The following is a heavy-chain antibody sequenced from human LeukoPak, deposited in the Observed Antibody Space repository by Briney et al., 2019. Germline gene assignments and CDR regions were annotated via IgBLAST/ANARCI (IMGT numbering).Heavy chain of an antibody. D-gene: IGHD5-12*01. Sequence: SETLSLTCTVSGGCISSYYWSWIRQPPGKGLEWIGYIYYSGSTNYNPSLKSRVTISVDTSKNQFSLKLSSVTAADTAVYYCAREARGYSGYDNYFDYWGQGTLVTVSS. CDR1: GGCISSYY. V-gene: IGHV4-59*01. J-gene: IGHJ4*02. CDR2: IYYSGST. CDR3: AREARGYSGYDNYFDY.